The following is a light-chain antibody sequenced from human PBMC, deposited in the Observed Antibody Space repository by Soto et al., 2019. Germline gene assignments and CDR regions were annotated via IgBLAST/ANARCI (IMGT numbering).Light chain of an antibody. J-gene: IGKJ5*01. CDR3: QQFNSYPFA. CDR2: DAS. Sequence: AIQLTQSPSSLSASVGDRVTITCRASQDIRSTLAWYQQKPGKAPSLLMYDASSLESGVPSRFSGFGSGADFSLTISSLQPDDFATYCCQQFNSYPFAFGQGTRLEIK. CDR1: QDIRST. V-gene: IGKV1-13*02.